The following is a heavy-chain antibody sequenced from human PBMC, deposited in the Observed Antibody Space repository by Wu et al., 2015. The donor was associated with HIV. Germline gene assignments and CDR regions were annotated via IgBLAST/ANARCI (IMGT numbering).Heavy chain of an antibody. CDR2: INPNRGGT. D-gene: IGHD1-26*01. J-gene: IGHJ4*02. V-gene: IGHV1-2*02. Sequence: QVQLLQSGAEVKKPGASVMVSCKASGYTFIDYYIYWVRQAPGRGLEWMGWINPNRGGTKYAQKFRDRVTMTRDTAVSTAYMELNSLRSDDTAVYYCARLQSLSGLYSNADYRGQGTLVTVSS. CDR3: ARLQSLSGLYSNADY. CDR1: GYTFIDYY.